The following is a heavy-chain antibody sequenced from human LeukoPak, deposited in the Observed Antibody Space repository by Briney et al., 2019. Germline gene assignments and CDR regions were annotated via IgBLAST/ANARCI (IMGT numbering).Heavy chain of an antibody. J-gene: IGHJ6*03. Sequence: SETLSLTCTVSGGSIGNYYWSWIRQPPGKGLEWIGYIYYSGSTNYNPSLKSRVTISVDTSKNQFSLKLTSVTAADTAVYYCARTMEGYCSGGSCYQYSYYMDVWGKGTTVTVSS. D-gene: IGHD2-15*01. CDR1: GGSIGNYY. CDR2: IYYSGST. CDR3: ARTMEGYCSGGSCYQYSYYMDV. V-gene: IGHV4-59*01.